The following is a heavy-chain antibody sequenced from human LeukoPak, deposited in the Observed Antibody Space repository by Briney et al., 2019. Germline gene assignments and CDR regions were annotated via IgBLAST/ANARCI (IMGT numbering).Heavy chain of an antibody. Sequence: SVNVSCKASRYTFTGYYMHWVRQAPGQGLEGMGWINPNSWGTNYAQKFQGWVTMTRDTSISTAYMELSRMRSDDTAVYYCARDLGYYDSSAPRSNAFDIWGQGTMVTVSS. D-gene: IGHD3-22*01. CDR2: INPNSWGT. J-gene: IGHJ3*02. V-gene: IGHV1-2*04. CDR1: RYTFTGYY. CDR3: ARDLGYYDSSAPRSNAFDI.